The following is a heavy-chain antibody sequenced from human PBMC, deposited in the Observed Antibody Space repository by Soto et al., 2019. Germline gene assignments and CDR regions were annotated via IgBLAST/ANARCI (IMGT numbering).Heavy chain of an antibody. CDR2: MNPNSGNT. Sequence: QVQLVQSGAEVKKPGASVKVSCKASGYTFTSYDINWVRQATGQGLEWMGWMNPNSGNTGYAQKFQGRVTMTRNTSICTPSMELLNLKSLATSFYYRSCTDHYSGHRTLVTVSS. V-gene: IGHV1-8*01. CDR1: GYTFTSYD. D-gene: IGHD2-8*01. CDR3: SCTDHY. J-gene: IGHJ4*01.